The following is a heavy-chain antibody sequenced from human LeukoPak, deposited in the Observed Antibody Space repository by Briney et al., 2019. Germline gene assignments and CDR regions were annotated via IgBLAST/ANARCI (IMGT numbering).Heavy chain of an antibody. CDR3: AGVPTTNYYYYYYMDV. CDR1: GGSISSYY. J-gene: IGHJ6*03. CDR2: IYTSGST. V-gene: IGHV4-4*07. D-gene: IGHD1-26*01. Sequence: SETLSLTCTVSGGSISSYYWSWIRQPAGKGLEWIGRIYTSGSTNYNPSLKSRVTMSVDTSKNQFSLKLSSVTAADTAVYYCAGVPTTNYYYYYYMDVWGKGTTVTVSS.